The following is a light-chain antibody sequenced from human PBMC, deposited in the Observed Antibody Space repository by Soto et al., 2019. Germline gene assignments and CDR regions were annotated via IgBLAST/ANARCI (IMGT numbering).Light chain of an antibody. J-gene: IGKJ1*01. Sequence: DLQISQSPSQKSASVGDRVTITCRASQSISNRLAWYQQKPGKAPKVLIYDASSLESGVPSRFSGSGSGTEFILTISSLQPDDFASYCCQHYGGMWTCGQGTKG. CDR1: QSISNR. CDR3: QHYGGMWT. V-gene: IGKV1-5*01. CDR2: DAS.